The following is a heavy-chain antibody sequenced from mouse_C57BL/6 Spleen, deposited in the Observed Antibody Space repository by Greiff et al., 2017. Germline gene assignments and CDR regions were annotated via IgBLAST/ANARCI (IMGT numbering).Heavy chain of an antibody. D-gene: IGHD3-2*02. J-gene: IGHJ4*01. CDR2: IYPRSGNT. CDR1: GYTFTSYG. Sequence: VHLVESGAELARPGASVKLSCKASGYTFTSYGISWVKQRTGQGLEWIGEIYPRSGNTYYNEKFKGKATLTADKSSSTAYMELRSLTSEDSAVYFCARWASSVSYAMDYWGQGTSVTVSS. CDR3: ARWASSVSYAMDY. V-gene: IGHV1-81*01.